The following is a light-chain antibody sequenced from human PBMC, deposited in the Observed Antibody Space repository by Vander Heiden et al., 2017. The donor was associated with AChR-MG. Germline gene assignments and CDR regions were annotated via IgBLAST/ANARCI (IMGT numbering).Light chain of an antibody. CDR2: GAS. V-gene: IGKV3-20*01. CDR1: QSVANNY. CDR3: QQYGGSPRT. Sequence: EIVLTQSPGTLSLSPGERATLSCRASQSVANNYLAWYQQKPGQAPRLLIYGASNRASGIPDRFSGSGSGTDFTLTISRLDPDDFAVYYCQQYGGSPRTFGQGTKVEIK. J-gene: IGKJ1*01.